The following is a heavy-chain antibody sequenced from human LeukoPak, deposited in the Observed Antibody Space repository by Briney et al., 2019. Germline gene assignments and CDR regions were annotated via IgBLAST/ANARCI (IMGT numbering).Heavy chain of an antibody. Sequence: GGSLRLSCAASGITFSSYWMSWVRQAPGKGLEWVGRTRSNSDGGTIDYAAPVKGRFTLSRDDSKTTLYLQMNSLQTEDTAVYYCATDFYDSTWGQGTLVTVSS. CDR3: ATDFYDST. J-gene: IGHJ5*02. CDR2: TRSNSDGGTI. V-gene: IGHV3-15*01. CDR1: GITFSSYW. D-gene: IGHD3-22*01.